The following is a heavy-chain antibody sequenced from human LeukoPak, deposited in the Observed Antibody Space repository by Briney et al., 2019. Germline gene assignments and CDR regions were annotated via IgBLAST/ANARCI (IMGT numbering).Heavy chain of an antibody. CDR2: IYPGDSDT. CDR1: GYSFTRYW. D-gene: IGHD4-17*01. V-gene: IGHV5-51*01. CDR3: ARRGDYGDYWFDP. J-gene: IGHJ5*02. Sequence: GESLKISCKGSGYSFTRYWIGCVRQMPGKGLEWMGIIYPGDSDTRYSPPFQGQVTILVDKSISTAYLQWSNLKASDTAMYYCARRGDYGDYWFDPWGQGTLVTVSS.